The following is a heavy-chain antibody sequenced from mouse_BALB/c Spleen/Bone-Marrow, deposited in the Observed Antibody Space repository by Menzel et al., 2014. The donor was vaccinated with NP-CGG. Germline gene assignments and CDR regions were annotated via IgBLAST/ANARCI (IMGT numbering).Heavy chain of an antibody. D-gene: IGHD2-4*01. Sequence: EVMLVESGAELVKPGASVKLSCTASGFNIKDTYMHWVKQRPEQGLEWIGRIDPANGNIKYDPKFQGKATITADTSSNTAYLQLSSLTSEDTAFYYCAPYYDVRWFANWGQGTLVTVSA. V-gene: IGHV14-3*02. CDR2: IDPANGNI. J-gene: IGHJ3*01. CDR1: GFNIKDTY. CDR3: APYYDVRWFAN.